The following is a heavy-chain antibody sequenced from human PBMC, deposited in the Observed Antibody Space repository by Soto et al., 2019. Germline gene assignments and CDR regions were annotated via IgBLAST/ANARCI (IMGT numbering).Heavy chain of an antibody. V-gene: IGHV3-30*18. J-gene: IGHJ5*02. D-gene: IGHD5-18*01. CDR2: MSSDESNK. CDR1: GFTFSSHG. CDR3: AKDPASDTSMLTNWFDP. Sequence: GGSLRLSCAASGFTFSSHGMHWVRQAPGKGLEWVAVMSSDESNKFYADSVRGRFTISRDISKKTLYLQMNSLRAEDTAAYYCAKDPASDTSMLTNWFDPWGQGTLVTVSS.